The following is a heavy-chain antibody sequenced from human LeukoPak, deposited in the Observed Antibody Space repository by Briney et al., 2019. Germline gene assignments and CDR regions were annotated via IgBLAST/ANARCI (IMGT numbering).Heavy chain of an antibody. D-gene: IGHD4-23*01. V-gene: IGHV4-39*07. CDR3: ARGTTSPLTTVVTSYWYFDL. CDR2: IYYSGTT. CDR1: GGSISSNRYY. J-gene: IGHJ2*01. Sequence: SETLSLTCTVSGGSISSNRYYWDWIRQPPGKGLEWVATIYYSGTTYYNPSLKSRVTISVDKSKNQFSLKLSSVTAADTAVYYCARGTTSPLTTVVTSYWYFDLWGRGTLVTVSS.